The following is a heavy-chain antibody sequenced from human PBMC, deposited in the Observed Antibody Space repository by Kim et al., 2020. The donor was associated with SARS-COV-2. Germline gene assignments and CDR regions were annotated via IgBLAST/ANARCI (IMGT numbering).Heavy chain of an antibody. J-gene: IGHJ3*02. Sequence: SLKDRVTRSVDTSKNQFALKRNSVTAADTAVYYCARMGSSGWFESAFDIWGQGTMVTVSS. D-gene: IGHD6-19*01. CDR3: ARMGSSGWFESAFDI. V-gene: IGHV4-59*01.